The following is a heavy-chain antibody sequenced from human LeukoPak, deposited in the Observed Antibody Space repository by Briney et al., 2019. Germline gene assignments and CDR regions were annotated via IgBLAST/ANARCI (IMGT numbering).Heavy chain of an antibody. Sequence: PGGSLRLSCSASGFTFSTYSMNWVRQAPGKGLEWVSSISTSSRYIYYADSVKGRFTISRDNAKSSPYLQMNSLRAEDTAVYYCARAPAHYYDSSDHYYVGESYFDYWGQGTLVTVSS. CDR1: GFTFSTYS. D-gene: IGHD3-22*01. CDR3: ARAPAHYYDSSDHYYVGESYFDY. V-gene: IGHV3-21*01. J-gene: IGHJ4*02. CDR2: ISTSSRYI.